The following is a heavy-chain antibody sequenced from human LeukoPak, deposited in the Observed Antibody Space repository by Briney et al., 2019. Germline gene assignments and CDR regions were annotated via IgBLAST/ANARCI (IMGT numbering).Heavy chain of an antibody. V-gene: IGHV3-23*01. CDR2: ISGSGGST. J-gene: IGHJ4*02. Sequence: PGGSLRLSCAASGFTFSSYAMSWVRQAPGKGLEWVSAISGSGGSTYYADSVKGRFTISRDNAKNSLYLQMNSLRAEDTALYYCAKNGDLYYYDSSGYAKYFDYWGQGTLVTVSS. D-gene: IGHD3-22*01. CDR1: GFTFSSYA. CDR3: AKNGDLYYYDSSGYAKYFDY.